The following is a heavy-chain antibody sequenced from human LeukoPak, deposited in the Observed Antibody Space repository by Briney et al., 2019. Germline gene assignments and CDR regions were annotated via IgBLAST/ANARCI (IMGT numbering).Heavy chain of an antibody. Sequence: SETLSLTCTVSGGSISSYYWSWIRQPPGKGLEWIGYIYYSGSTNYNPSLKSRVTISVDTSKNQFSLKLSSVTAADTAVYYCARVLGSDYGGNSGIDYWGQGTLVTVSS. CDR3: ARVLGSDYGGNSGIDY. CDR2: IYYSGST. J-gene: IGHJ4*02. CDR1: GGSISSYY. D-gene: IGHD4-23*01. V-gene: IGHV4-59*12.